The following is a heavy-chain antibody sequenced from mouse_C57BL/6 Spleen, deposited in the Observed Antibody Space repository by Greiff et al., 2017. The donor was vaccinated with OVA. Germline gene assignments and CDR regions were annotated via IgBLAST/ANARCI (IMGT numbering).Heavy chain of an antibody. Sequence: VQLKESGAELARPGASVKMSCKASGYTFTSYTMHWVKQRPGQGLEWIGYINPSSGYTKYNQKFKDKATLTADKSSSTAYMQLSSLTSEDSAVYYCAREYYYGSSYDYWGQGTTLTVSS. J-gene: IGHJ2*01. V-gene: IGHV1-4*01. CDR1: GYTFTSYT. D-gene: IGHD1-1*01. CDR3: AREYYYGSSYDY. CDR2: INPSSGYT.